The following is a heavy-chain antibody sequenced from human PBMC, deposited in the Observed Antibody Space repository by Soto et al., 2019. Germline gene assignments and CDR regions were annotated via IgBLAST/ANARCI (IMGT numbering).Heavy chain of an antibody. CDR1: GFRFNNYW. Sequence: PGESLKISCNGSGFRFNNYWIGWVRQLPGRGLEWMGILYPGDSDFRYNPSFQGHVIISADKSIGAAYLQWSSLKASDTAMYYCARQGGSYCHSANCLYYFDYWGQGTLVTVYS. V-gene: IGHV5-51*01. D-gene: IGHD3-10*01. CDR2: LYPGDSDF. CDR3: ARQGGSYCHSANCLYYFDY. J-gene: IGHJ4*02.